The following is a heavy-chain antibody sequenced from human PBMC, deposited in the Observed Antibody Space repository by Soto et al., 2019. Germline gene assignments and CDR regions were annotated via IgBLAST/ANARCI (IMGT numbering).Heavy chain of an antibody. CDR2: INAGYGNT. D-gene: IGHD7-27*01. CDR1: GYTLSSYA. J-gene: IGHJ4*02. CDR3: ARDTGDGTFDF. Sequence: ASVKVCCKASGYTLSSYAMHWLRQAPGQRLEWMGWINAGYGNTKSSQKFQDRVTISRDTSAITAYMELTSLRSEDTAVYYCARDTGDGTFDFWRQGTLVTVSS. V-gene: IGHV1-3*01.